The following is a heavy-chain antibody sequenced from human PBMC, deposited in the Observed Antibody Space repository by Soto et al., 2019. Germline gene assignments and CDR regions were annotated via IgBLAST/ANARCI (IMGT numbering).Heavy chain of an antibody. CDR3: ATHRRNKGSSYYYYGMDV. CDR1: GYSFTSHW. CDR2: IYPGDSYT. J-gene: IGHJ6*02. D-gene: IGHD2-15*01. V-gene: IGHV5-51*01. Sequence: GESLKISCKGSGYSFTSHWIGWVRQMPGKGLEWMGIIYPGDSYTRYSPSFQGQVTISADKSISTAYLQWSSLKASDTAMYYCATHRRNKGSSYYYYGMDVWGQGTTVTVSS.